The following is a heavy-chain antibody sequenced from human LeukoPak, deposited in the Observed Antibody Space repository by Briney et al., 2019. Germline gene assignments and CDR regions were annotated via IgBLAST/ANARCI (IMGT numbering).Heavy chain of an antibody. CDR2: IIPILGIA. J-gene: IGHJ1*01. D-gene: IGHD2-2*02. Sequence: GASVKVSCKASGGTFSSYAISWVRQAPGQGLEWMGRIIPILGIANYAQKFQGRVTITADKSTSTAYMELSSLRSEDTAVYYCARGDVVVPAAILAEYFQHWGQGTLVTVSS. CDR3: ARGDVVVPAAILAEYFQH. V-gene: IGHV1-69*04. CDR1: GGTFSSYA.